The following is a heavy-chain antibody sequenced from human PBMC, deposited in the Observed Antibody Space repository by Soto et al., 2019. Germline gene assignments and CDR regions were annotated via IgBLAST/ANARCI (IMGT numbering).Heavy chain of an antibody. Sequence: SGATLVNPTQTLTLTCTFSGFSLSTSGVGVGWIRHPPGKALEWLALIYWDDDKRYSPSLKSRLTITKDTSKNQVVLTMTNMDPVETATYCCAPRTGVTLCLQHCGPGTLFTVFS. CDR1: GFSLSTSGVG. D-gene: IGHD2-8*01. V-gene: IGHV2-5*02. CDR3: APRTGVTLCLQH. CDR2: IYWDDDK. J-gene: IGHJ1*01.